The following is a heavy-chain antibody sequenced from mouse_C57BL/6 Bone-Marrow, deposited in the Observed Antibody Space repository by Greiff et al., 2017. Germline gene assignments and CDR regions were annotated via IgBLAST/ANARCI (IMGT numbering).Heavy chain of an antibody. D-gene: IGHD2-2*01. Sequence: QVQLQQPGTELVKPGASVKLSCKASGYTFTSYWMPWVKQRPGQGLEWIGNINPSNGGTNYNEKFKSKATLTVDKSSSTAYMQLSSLTSEDSAVDYCARYGGLRRGNYCDDWGQGTTLTVSS. CDR2: INPSNGGT. J-gene: IGHJ2*01. CDR1: GYTFTSYW. V-gene: IGHV1-53*01. CDR3: ARYGGLRRGNYCDD.